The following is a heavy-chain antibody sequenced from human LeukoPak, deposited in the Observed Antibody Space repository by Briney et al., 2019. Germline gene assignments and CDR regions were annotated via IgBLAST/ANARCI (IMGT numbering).Heavy chain of an antibody. CDR3: AHSAYDFWSGYLHWFDP. V-gene: IGHV1-69*01. CDR1: GGTFSSYA. Sequence: SVKVSCKASGGTFSSYAISWVRQAPGQGLEWMGGIIPIFGTANYAQKFQGRVTITADESTSTAYMELSSLRSEDTAVYYCAHSAYDFWSGYLHWFDPWGQGTLVTVSS. CDR2: IIPIFGTA. J-gene: IGHJ5*02. D-gene: IGHD3-3*01.